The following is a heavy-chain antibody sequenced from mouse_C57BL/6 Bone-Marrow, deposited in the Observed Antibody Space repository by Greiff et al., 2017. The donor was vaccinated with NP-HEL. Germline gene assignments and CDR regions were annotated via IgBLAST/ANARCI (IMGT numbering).Heavy chain of an antibody. CDR1: GYTFTSYW. Sequence: QVQLQQPGAELVKPGDSVKMSCKASGYTFTSYWITWVTQRPGQSLEWIGDIYPGSGSTNYNEKLQSQATLTVGTSSSTSYMQLSSLTSEDSAVYYCARRPLRLRAMDYWGQGTSVTVSS. J-gene: IGHJ4*01. D-gene: IGHD3-2*02. CDR2: IYPGSGST. CDR3: ARRPLRLRAMDY. V-gene: IGHV1-55*01.